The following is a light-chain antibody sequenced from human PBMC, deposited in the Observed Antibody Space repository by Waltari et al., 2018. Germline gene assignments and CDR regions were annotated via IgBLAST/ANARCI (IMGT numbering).Light chain of an antibody. J-gene: IGLJ2*01. V-gene: IGLV2-8*01. CDR2: EVS. Sequence: QSALTQPPSASGSPGQSVTISCTGTSSAVGGYKYVSWSRQHPGKAPKLMIYEVSKRPSGVPDRFSGSKSGNTASLTVSGLQAEDEADYYCSSSVGSNNLHVVFGGGTKLTVL. CDR3: SSSVGSNNLHVV. CDR1: SSAVGGYKY.